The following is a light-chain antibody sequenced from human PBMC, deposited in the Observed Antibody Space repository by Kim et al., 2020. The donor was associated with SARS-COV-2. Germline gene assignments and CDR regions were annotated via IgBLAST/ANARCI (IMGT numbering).Light chain of an antibody. CDR3: CSYAGSRFWL. CDR1: SSDVGTYNL. CDR2: EVN. J-gene: IGLJ2*01. V-gene: IGLV2-23*02. Sequence: LSQPASVSGSPGQSITISCTGTSSDVGTYNLISWYQQYPGKAPKLIIYEVNKRPSGVSNRFSGSKSGYTASLTISGLQAEDEADYHCCSYAGSRFWLFGGGTQLTVL.